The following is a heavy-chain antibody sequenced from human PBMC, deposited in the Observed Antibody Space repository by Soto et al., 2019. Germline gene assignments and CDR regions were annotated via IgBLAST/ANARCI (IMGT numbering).Heavy chain of an antibody. CDR2: IIPIFGTA. Sequence: SVKVSCKASGGTFSSYAISWVRQATGQGLEWMGGIIPIFGTANYAQKFQGRVTITADESTSTAYMELSSLRSEDTAVYYCAKEGHSSSWYLNSYFQHWGQGTLVTVSS. J-gene: IGHJ1*01. CDR1: GGTFSSYA. D-gene: IGHD6-13*01. CDR3: AKEGHSSSWYLNSYFQH. V-gene: IGHV1-69*13.